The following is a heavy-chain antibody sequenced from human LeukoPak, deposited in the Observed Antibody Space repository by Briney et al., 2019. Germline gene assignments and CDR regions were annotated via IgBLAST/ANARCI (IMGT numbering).Heavy chain of an antibody. V-gene: IGHV4-59*12. CDR1: GGSIGSYY. D-gene: IGHD1-26*01. CDR2: IYYSGST. CDR3: ARAFSGSEAWFDP. Sequence: PSETLSLTCTVSGGSIGSYYWSWIRQPPGKGLEWIGYIYYSGSTNYNPSLKSRVTISVDTSKNQFSLKLSSVTAADTAVYYCARAFSGSEAWFDPWGQGTLVTVSS. J-gene: IGHJ5*02.